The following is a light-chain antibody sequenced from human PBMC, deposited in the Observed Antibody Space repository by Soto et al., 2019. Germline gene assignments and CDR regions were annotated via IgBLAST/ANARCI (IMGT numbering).Light chain of an antibody. CDR2: GAS. V-gene: IGKV3-15*01. CDR3: QHYNIWHRIFT. J-gene: IGKJ3*01. CDR1: QSVSSN. Sequence: EIVMTQSPATLSVSPGGRSTLSCRASQSVSSNLAWYQQKPGQAPRLLIYGASTIATGIPARFSGSVSMTEFTHFLSRLRSQDFAVYYCQHYNIWHRIFTFGVGTKVDIK.